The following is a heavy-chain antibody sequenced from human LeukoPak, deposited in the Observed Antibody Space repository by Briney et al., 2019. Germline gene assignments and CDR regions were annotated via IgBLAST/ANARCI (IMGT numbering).Heavy chain of an antibody. CDR2: INHSGST. V-gene: IGHV4-34*01. J-gene: IGHJ4*02. CDR3: ARGPGPLGY. D-gene: IGHD3-16*01. CDR1: GGSFSGYY. Sequence: SETLSLTCAVYGGSFSGYYWSWIRQPPGKGLEWIGEINHSGSTNYNPSLKSRVTISVDTSKNQFSLKLSSVTAADTAVNYCARGPGPLGYWGQGTLVTVSS.